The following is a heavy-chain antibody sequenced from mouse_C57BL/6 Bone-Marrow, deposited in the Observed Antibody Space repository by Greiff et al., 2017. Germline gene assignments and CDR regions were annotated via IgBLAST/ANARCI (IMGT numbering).Heavy chain of an antibody. D-gene: IGHD2-4*01. J-gene: IGHJ4*01. Sequence: EVQGVESGGGLVKPGGSLKLSCAASGFTFSSYAMSWVRQTPEKRLEWVATISDGGSYTYYPDNVKGRFTISRDNAKNNLYLQMSHLKSEDTAMYYCAREGIYYDYDGGYYYAMDYWGQGTSVTVSS. V-gene: IGHV5-4*01. CDR2: ISDGGSYT. CDR3: AREGIYYDYDGGYYYAMDY. CDR1: GFTFSSYA.